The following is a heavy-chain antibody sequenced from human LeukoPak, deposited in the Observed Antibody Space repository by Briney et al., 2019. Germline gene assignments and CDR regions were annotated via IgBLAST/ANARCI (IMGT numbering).Heavy chain of an antibody. V-gene: IGHV1-69*01. D-gene: IGHD6-13*01. CDR1: GGTLNNYG. J-gene: IGHJ3*02. CDR3: ARVSSWYGVYAFDI. CDR2: INPIFGSA. Sequence: ASVKVSCKASGGTLNNYGVNWVRQAPGQGLEWMGGINPIFGSANFAQKFQGRVAITADESTSTAYMELSSLRSEDTAVYYCARVSSWYGVYAFDIWGQGTMVTVSS.